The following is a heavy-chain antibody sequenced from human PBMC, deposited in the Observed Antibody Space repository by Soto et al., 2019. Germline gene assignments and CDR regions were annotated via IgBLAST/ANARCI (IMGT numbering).Heavy chain of an antibody. V-gene: IGHV4-34*01. Sequence: QVQLQQWGAGLLKPSETLSLTCAVSGGSFSGYYWSWIRQPPGKGLEWIGEISHSGSTNYNPSLKSRVTMSVDTSKNQFSLMVSSVTAADTAVYYCARRSFYYDSGCTGDYWGQGTLVTVSS. J-gene: IGHJ4*02. CDR3: ARRSFYYDSGCTGDY. CDR1: GGSFSGYY. D-gene: IGHD3-22*01. CDR2: ISHSGST.